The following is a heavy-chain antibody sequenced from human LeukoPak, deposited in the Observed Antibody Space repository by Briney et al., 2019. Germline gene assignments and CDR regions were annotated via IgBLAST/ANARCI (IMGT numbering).Heavy chain of an antibody. CDR1: GYIFNSHG. J-gene: IGHJ4*02. Sequence: ASVTVSCKASGYIFNSHGIIWVRQAPGQELEWMGWISTYNGNTNYAQKFQGRVTMTTDTSTSTVSMELRSLRSDDTALYYCARDGRRGYSGYRFDYWGQGTLVTVSS. V-gene: IGHV1-18*04. CDR3: ARDGRRGYSGYRFDY. D-gene: IGHD5-12*01. CDR2: ISTYNGNT.